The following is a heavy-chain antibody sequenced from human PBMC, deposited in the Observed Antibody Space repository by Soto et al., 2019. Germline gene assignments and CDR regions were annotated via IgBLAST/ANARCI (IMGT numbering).Heavy chain of an antibody. CDR2: IKQDGSEK. V-gene: IGHV3-7*01. J-gene: IGHJ4*02. D-gene: IGHD3-10*01. CDR3: ARSSMVRGVIIKIFDY. CDR1: GFSFSSYW. Sequence: PGGSLRLSSAAPGFSFSSYWMSWVRQAPGKGLEWVANIKQDGSEKYYVDSVKGRFTISRDNAKNSLYLQMNSLRAEDTAVYYCARSSMVRGVIIKIFDYRGQATLVTVSS.